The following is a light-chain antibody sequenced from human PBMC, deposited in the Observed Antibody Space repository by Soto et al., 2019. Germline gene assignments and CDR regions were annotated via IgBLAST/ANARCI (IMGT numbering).Light chain of an antibody. CDR1: SSNIGNNY. Sequence: QAVVTQPPSLSAAPGQKVTISCSGSSSNIGNNYVSWYQQLPGTAPKLLIYDSDKRPSGIPDRFSGSKSGTSATLGITGLQTGDEADYYCATWDSSLSAGVFGGGTKLTVL. V-gene: IGLV1-51*01. CDR2: DSD. CDR3: ATWDSSLSAGV. J-gene: IGLJ3*02.